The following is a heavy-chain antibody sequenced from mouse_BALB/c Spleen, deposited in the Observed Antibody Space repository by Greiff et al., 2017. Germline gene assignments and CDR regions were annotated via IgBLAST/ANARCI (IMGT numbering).Heavy chain of an antibody. CDR1: GYSITSDYA. V-gene: IGHV3-2*02. CDR2: ISYSGST. D-gene: IGHD3-2*01. Sequence: VQLKESGPGLVKPSQSLSLTCTVTGYSITSDYAWNWIRQFPGNKLEWMGYISYSGSTSYNPSLKSRISITRDTSKNQFFLQLNSVTTEDTATLYSTSRQLVAMDYWGQGTSVTVSS. J-gene: IGHJ4*01. CDR3: TSRQLVAMDY.